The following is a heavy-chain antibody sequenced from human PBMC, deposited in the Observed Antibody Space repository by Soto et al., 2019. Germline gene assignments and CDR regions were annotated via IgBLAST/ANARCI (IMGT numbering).Heavy chain of an antibody. D-gene: IGHD3-22*01. Sequence: VGSLRLSCAASGFTFSSYGMHWVRQAPGKGLEWVAVIWYDGSNKYYADSVKGRFTISRDNSKNTLYLQMNSLRAEDTAVYYCARDHRSYYDSSGYSPMDVWGQGTTVTVSS. J-gene: IGHJ6*02. V-gene: IGHV3-33*01. CDR3: ARDHRSYYDSSGYSPMDV. CDR1: GFTFSSYG. CDR2: IWYDGSNK.